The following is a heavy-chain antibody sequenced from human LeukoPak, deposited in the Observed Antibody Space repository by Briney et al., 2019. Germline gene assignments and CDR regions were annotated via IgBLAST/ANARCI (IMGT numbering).Heavy chain of an antibody. V-gene: IGHV3-7*01. CDR1: GFTFSSYW. CDR3: ARSEKNYDFWTGEDY. CDR2: IKQDGSEI. J-gene: IGHJ4*02. D-gene: IGHD3-3*01. Sequence: PGGSLRLSCAASGFTFSSYWMIWVRQAPGKGLEWVANIKQDGSEIYYVDSVKGRFTISRDNAKNSVSLQMNSLRAEDTAVYYCARSEKNYDFWTGEDYWGQGTLVTVSS.